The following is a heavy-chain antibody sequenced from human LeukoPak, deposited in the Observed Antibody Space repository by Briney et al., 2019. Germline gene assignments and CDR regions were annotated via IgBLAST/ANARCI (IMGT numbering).Heavy chain of an antibody. Sequence: ASVKVSCKASGYPFIGNYIHWVRQAPGQGLEWMGWINPNSGGTQYSQKFQGRVTLTRDTSITTGYMELSGLTSDDTAVYYCARGWQWELDHDAFDIWGQGTMVTVSS. CDR2: INPNSGGT. J-gene: IGHJ3*02. CDR3: ARGWQWELDHDAFDI. D-gene: IGHD1-26*01. CDR1: GYPFIGNY. V-gene: IGHV1-2*02.